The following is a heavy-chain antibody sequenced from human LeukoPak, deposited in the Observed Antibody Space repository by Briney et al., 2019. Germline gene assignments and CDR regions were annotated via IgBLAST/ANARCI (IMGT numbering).Heavy chain of an antibody. D-gene: IGHD3-10*01. CDR3: ATDWDDSGSYRY. CDR1: GGTFSSYA. Sequence: GASVTVSCKASGGTFSSYAISWVRQAPGQGLEWMGGIIPIFGTANYAQKFQGRVTINADKSTSTAYMELSSLRSEDTAVYYCATDWDDSGSYRYWGQGTLVTVSS. CDR2: IIPIFGTA. V-gene: IGHV1-69*06. J-gene: IGHJ4*02.